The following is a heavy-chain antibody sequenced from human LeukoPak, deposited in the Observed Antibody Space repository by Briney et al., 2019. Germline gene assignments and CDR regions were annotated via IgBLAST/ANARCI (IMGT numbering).Heavy chain of an antibody. CDR1: GYTFTSYG. CDR2: ISAYNGNT. Sequence: ASVKVSCKASGYTFTSYGISWVRQAPGQGLEWMGWISAYNGNTNYAQKLQGRVTMTTDTSTSTAYMELRSLRSDDTAVYYCARTTIFGVVIPFDYWSQGTLVTVSS. J-gene: IGHJ4*02. CDR3: ARTTIFGVVIPFDY. D-gene: IGHD3-3*01. V-gene: IGHV1-18*01.